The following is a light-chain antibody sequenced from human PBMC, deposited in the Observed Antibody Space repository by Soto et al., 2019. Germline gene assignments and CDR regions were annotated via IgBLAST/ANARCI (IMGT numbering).Light chain of an antibody. CDR2: GAS. J-gene: IGKJ1*01. Sequence: EIVLTQSPGTLSLSPGERATLSCRASQSVSSSYLAWYQQKPGQAPRLLIHGASSRATGIPDRFSGSGSGTDFTLTISILEPEDFAVYYCQQYGSSPVTFGQGTKVEIK. CDR3: QQYGSSPVT. CDR1: QSVSSSY. V-gene: IGKV3-20*01.